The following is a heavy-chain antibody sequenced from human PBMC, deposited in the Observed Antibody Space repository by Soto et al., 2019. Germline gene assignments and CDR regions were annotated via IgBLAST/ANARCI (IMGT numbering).Heavy chain of an antibody. V-gene: IGHV3-48*01. CDR2: ITKSSRTI. CDR3: TRDHGYGYGMAV. J-gene: IGHJ6*02. CDR1: GFTFSTYS. D-gene: IGHD5-12*01. Sequence: EVQLVESGGGLVQPGVSLRLSCAASGFTFSTYSMNWVRQAPGKGLEWISYITKSSRTIYYADSVKGRSTISRDTAKNSLYPQMKSLRAEDAAVYYCTRDHGYGYGMAVWGQGTTVTVSS.